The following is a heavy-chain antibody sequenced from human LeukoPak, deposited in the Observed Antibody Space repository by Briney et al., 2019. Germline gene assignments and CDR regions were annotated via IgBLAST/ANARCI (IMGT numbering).Heavy chain of an antibody. CDR2: FEPEDGEI. J-gene: IGHJ4*02. CDR1: GQTLNELS. V-gene: IGHV1-24*01. D-gene: IGHD1-1*01. Sequence: ASVKASCKVSGQTLNELSIHWVRQAPGKGLEWMGGFEPEDGEIIYAQRFRDRVTMTEGTSRDTAYIELRRLTSDDTAVYYCAASSPSNWKTQDYWGQGTLLTVSS. CDR3: AASSPSNWKTQDY.